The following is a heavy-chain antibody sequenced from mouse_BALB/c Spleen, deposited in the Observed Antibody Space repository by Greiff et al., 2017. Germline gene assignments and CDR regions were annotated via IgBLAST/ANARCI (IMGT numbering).Heavy chain of an antibody. D-gene: IGHD2-4*01. CDR1: GFSLTNSG. Sequence: QVQLQQSGPGLVPPSQSLSITCTVSGFSLTNSGVHWVRQSPGKGLEWLGVIWGDGSTNYNSAFKSRLSISKDNSKSQVFLKMNSLQTDDTARYYCAKDYDYDVRFAYWGQGTLVTVSA. V-gene: IGHV2-6-6*01. J-gene: IGHJ3*01. CDR3: AKDYDYDVRFAY. CDR2: IWGDGST.